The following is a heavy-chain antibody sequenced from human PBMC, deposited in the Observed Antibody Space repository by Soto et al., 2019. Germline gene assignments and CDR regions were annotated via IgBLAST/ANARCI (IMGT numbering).Heavy chain of an antibody. CDR3: AAGSGWYGPRGY. CDR2: IYYSGST. J-gene: IGHJ4*02. CDR1: GGSISSYY. V-gene: IGHV4-59*01. Sequence: SETLSLTCTVSGGSISSYYWSWFRQPPGKGLEWIGYIYYSGSTNYNPSLKSRVTISVDTSKNQFSLKLSSVTAADTAVYYCAAGSGWYGPRGYWGQGTLVTVS. D-gene: IGHD6-19*01.